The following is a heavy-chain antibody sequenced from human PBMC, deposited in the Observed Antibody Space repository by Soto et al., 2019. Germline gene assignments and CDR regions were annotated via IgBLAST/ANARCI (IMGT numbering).Heavy chain of an antibody. CDR3: ARDFPSPGNAFDI. V-gene: IGHV1-2*04. CDR1: GYTFTGYY. CDR2: INPNSGGT. Sequence: ASVKVSCKASGYTFTGYYMHWVRQAPGQELEWMGWINPNSGGTNYAQKFQGWVTMTRDTSISTAYMELSRLRSDDTAVYYCARDFPSPGNAFDIWGQGTMVTVSS. J-gene: IGHJ3*02.